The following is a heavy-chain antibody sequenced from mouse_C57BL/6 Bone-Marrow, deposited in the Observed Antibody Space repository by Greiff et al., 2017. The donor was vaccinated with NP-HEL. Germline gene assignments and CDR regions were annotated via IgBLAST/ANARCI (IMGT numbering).Heavy chain of an antibody. V-gene: IGHV5-4*01. Sequence: EVKLMESGGGLVKPGGSLKLSCAASGFTFSSYAMSWVRQTPEKRLEWVATISDGGSYTYYPDNVKGRFTISRDNAKNNLYLQMSHLKSEDTAMYYCARDPYGSSYVDYYAMDYWGQGTSVTVSS. J-gene: IGHJ4*01. CDR2: ISDGGSYT. D-gene: IGHD1-1*01. CDR1: GFTFSSYA. CDR3: ARDPYGSSYVDYYAMDY.